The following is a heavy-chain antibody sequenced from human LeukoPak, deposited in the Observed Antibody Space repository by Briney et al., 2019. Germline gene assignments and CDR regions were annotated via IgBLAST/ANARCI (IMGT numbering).Heavy chain of an antibody. CDR2: INPSTGST. J-gene: IGHJ4*02. V-gene: IGHV1-46*01. CDR3: ARGWEMASKAPFDY. Sequence: GASVKVSCKASGYSFTRYYMHWVRQAPGQGLEWMGIINPSTGSTSYPQYFQGRVTMTRDTSTSTVYMDLNSLRSEDTAVYYCARGWEMASKAPFDYWGQGTLVTVSS. D-gene: IGHD5-24*01. CDR1: GYSFTRYY.